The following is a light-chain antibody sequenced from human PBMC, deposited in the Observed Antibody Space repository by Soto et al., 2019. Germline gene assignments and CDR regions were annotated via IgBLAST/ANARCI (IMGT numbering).Light chain of an antibody. Sequence: EVVLTQSPATLSLSPGERATLSCRASQSVSRHLAWYQQKPGQAPRLLILDACDRATGIPARFSGSGSGTNFTLTISSLEPEDFAVYYCQQRSNWPPVTFGGGTKVEIK. J-gene: IGKJ4*01. CDR1: QSVSRH. CDR2: DAC. CDR3: QQRSNWPPVT. V-gene: IGKV3-11*01.